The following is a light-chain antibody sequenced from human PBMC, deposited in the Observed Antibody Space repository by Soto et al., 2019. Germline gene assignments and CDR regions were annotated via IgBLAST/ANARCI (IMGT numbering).Light chain of an antibody. CDR2: GAS. V-gene: IGKV3-15*01. CDR1: QSVSIN. Sequence: EIVMTQSPATLSVSPGERATLSCRASQSVSINLAWYQQKPGQAPRLLIYGASTRATGIPARFSGSGSGTEFTLTISSLQSDDSAVYYCQHYNNWPPWTFGQGTKVEIK. CDR3: QHYNNWPPWT. J-gene: IGKJ1*01.